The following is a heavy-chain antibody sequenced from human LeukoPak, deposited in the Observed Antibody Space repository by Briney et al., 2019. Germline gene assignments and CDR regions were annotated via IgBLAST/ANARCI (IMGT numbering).Heavy chain of an antibody. D-gene: IGHD3-3*01. Sequence: PSETLSLTXTVSGGSISSSSYYWGWICQPPGKGLEWIGSIYYSGSTYYNPSLKSRVTISVDTSKNQFSLKLSSVTAADTAVYYCARLTYYDFWSGFLVDYWGQGTLVTVSS. J-gene: IGHJ4*02. CDR2: IYYSGST. CDR3: ARLTYYDFWSGFLVDY. V-gene: IGHV4-39*01. CDR1: GGSISSSSYY.